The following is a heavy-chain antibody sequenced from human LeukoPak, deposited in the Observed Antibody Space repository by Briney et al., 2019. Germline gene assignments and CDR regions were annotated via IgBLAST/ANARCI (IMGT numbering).Heavy chain of an antibody. CDR2: IYHSGST. J-gene: IGHJ5*02. CDR1: GGSISSGGYY. CDR3: ASTDCSSTSCGLGGRTPWFDP. V-gene: IGHV4-30-2*01. D-gene: IGHD2-2*01. Sequence: SETLSLTCTVSGGSISSGGYYWSWIRQPPGKGLEWIGYIYHSGSTYYNPSLKSRVTISVDRSKNQFSLKLSSVTAADTAVYYCASTDCSSTSCGLGGRTPWFDPWGQGTLVTVSS.